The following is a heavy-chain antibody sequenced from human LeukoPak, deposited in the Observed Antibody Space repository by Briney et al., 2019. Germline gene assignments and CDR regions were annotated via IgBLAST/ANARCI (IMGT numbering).Heavy chain of an antibody. V-gene: IGHV3-53*01. J-gene: IGHJ4*02. CDR3: ARGHSSGWFYFDH. CDR1: GFTVSSNY. D-gene: IGHD6-19*01. Sequence: PGGSLRLSCAASGFTVSSNYMSWVRQAPGKGLEWVSVIYSGGSTYYADSVEGRFTISRDNSKNTLYLQMNRLRAEDTAVYYCARGHSSGWFYFDHWGQGTLVTVSS. CDR2: IYSGGST.